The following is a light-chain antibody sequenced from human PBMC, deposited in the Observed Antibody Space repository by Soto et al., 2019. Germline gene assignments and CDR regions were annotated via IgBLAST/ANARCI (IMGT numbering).Light chain of an antibody. V-gene: IGLV2-14*03. CDR1: SSDIGHYDY. J-gene: IGLJ1*01. CDR3: CSLTTSHTYV. Sequence: QSALAQPASVSGSPGQSITISCTGTSSDIGHYDYVSWYQQHPGKAPKLMIYHVTYRPSGVSNRYSGSKSGNSASLTISGLQADDEADYYCCSLTTSHTYVFGSGTRVTVL. CDR2: HVT.